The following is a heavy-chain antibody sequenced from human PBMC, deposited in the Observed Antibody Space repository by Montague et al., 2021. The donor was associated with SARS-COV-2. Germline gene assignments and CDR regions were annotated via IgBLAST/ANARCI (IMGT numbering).Heavy chain of an antibody. J-gene: IGHJ3*02. Sequence: SETLSLTCTVSGGSISTYSWTWIRQPPGKGLEWIGYIHNSGSTNSNPSLTSRVTISVDTYKNQFSLKLSFVAAADTAVDDCARVGRGSSWYEVAFDIWGQGTMVTVAS. CDR1: GGSISTYS. CDR2: IHNSGST. CDR3: ARVGRGSSWYEVAFDI. V-gene: IGHV4-59*01. D-gene: IGHD6-13*01.